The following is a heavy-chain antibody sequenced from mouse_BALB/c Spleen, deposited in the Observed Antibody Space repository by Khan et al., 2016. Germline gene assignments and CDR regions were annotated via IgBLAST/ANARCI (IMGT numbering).Heavy chain of an antibody. D-gene: IGHD1-1*01. J-gene: IGHJ2*01. CDR1: VFNIKDYY. Sequence: EVQLQESGAELVRSGASIKLSCTAAVFNIKDYYMHWVKQRPEQGLEWIGWIDPENGDTEYAPKFQGKATMTADTSSNAAYLQFSSLTSEDSAVYSSNAICYGSDVYFDYWGQGTTLTVSS. CDR3: NAICYGSDVYFDY. CDR2: IDPENGDT. V-gene: IGHV14-4*02.